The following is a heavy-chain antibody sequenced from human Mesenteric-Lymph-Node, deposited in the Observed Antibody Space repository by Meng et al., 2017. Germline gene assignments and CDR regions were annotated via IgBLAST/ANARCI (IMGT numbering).Heavy chain of an antibody. Sequence: GESLKISCAASGFTFSSYWMHWVRQAPGKGLVWVSRINSDGSSTTYADSVKGRFTISRDNSKNTLYPKMNSLRAEDTAVYYCARDDYYDSSGYSSYYYYYGMDVWGQGTTVTVSS. CDR3: ARDDYYDSSGYSSYYYYYGMDV. V-gene: IGHV3-74*03. CDR1: GFTFSSYW. CDR2: INSDGSST. D-gene: IGHD3-22*01. J-gene: IGHJ6*02.